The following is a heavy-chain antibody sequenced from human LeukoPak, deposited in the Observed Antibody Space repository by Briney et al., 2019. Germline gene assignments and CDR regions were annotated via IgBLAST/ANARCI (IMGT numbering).Heavy chain of an antibody. J-gene: IGHJ6*03. CDR3: ARGKWELLAHPEEYYYYMDV. Sequence: SETLSLTCTVSGGSISSYYWSWIRQPPGKGLEWIGYIYYSGSTNYNPSLKSRVTISVDTSKNQFSLKLSSVTAADTAVYYCARGKWELLAHPEEYYYYMDVWGKGTTVTVSS. V-gene: IGHV4-59*01. CDR2: IYYSGST. D-gene: IGHD1-26*01. CDR1: GGSISSYY.